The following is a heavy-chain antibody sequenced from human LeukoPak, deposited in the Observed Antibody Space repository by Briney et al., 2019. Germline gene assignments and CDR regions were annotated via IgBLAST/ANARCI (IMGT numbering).Heavy chain of an antibody. Sequence: GRSLRLSCAASGFTFSSYVMHWVRQAPGKGREWVAVISYDGSNKYHADSVKGRFTISRDNSKNTLYLQMNSLRAEDTAVYYCAKGRAEATVVTPVGYWGQGTLVTVSS. J-gene: IGHJ4*02. V-gene: IGHV3-30*18. CDR1: GFTFSSYV. CDR2: ISYDGSNK. CDR3: AKGRAEATVVTPVGY. D-gene: IGHD4-23*01.